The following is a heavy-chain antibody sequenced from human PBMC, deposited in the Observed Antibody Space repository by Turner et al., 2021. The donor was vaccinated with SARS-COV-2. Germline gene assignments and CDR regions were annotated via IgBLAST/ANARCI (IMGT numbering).Heavy chain of an antibody. CDR3: TRRGIAAAGNDY. J-gene: IGHJ4*02. D-gene: IGHD6-13*01. V-gene: IGHV3-74*01. CDR1: GFTFSDHW. Sequence: VQLVESGGDFVHPGGSLRLSCVGSGFTFSDHWMRWVRQGPGKGLVWVSRIGDDGSSASYGGSVRGRFTISRDNAKNTLYLQMNSLRPDDTGVYYCTRRGIAAAGNDYWGQGTLVTVSS. CDR2: IGDDGSSA.